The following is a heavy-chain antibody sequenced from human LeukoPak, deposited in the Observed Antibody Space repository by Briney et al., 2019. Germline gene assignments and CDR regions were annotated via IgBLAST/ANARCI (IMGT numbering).Heavy chain of an antibody. Sequence: SGTLSLTCAVSGGSISSGNWWSWVRQPPGKGLEWIGEIYHSGSTNYNPSLKSRVTISVDKSKNQFYLKLSSVTAADTVVYYCARKISAAGSRWFDPWGQGTLVTVSS. CDR3: ARKISAAGSRWFDP. D-gene: IGHD6-13*01. J-gene: IGHJ5*02. CDR2: IYHSGST. V-gene: IGHV4-4*02. CDR1: GGSISSGNW.